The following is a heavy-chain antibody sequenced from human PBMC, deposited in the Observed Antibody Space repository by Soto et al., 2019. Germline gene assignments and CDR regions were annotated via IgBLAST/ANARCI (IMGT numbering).Heavy chain of an antibody. CDR2: INHSGST. CDR1: GGSFSGYY. D-gene: IGHD3-16*02. CDR3: ARGLYDYVWGSYRVYNWFDP. V-gene: IGHV4-34*01. J-gene: IGHJ5*02. Sequence: NPSETLSLTCAVYGGSFSGYYWSWIRQPPGKGLEWIGEINHSGSTNYNPSLKSRVTISVDTSKNQFSLKLSSVTAADTAVYYCARGLYDYVWGSYRVYNWFDPWGQGTLVTVSS.